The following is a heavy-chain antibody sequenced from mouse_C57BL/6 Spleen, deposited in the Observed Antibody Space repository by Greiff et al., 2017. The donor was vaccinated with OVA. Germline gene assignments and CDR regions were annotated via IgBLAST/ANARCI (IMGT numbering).Heavy chain of an antibody. CDR2: IRSKSNNYAT. V-gene: IGHV10-1*01. CDR3: VRHDYDEYYFDY. CDR1: GFSFNTYA. Sequence: EVMLVESGGGLVQPKGSLKLSCAASGFSFNTYAMNWVRQAPGKGLEWVARIRSKSNNYATYYADSVKDRFTISRDDSESMLYLQMNNLKTEDTAMYYCVRHDYDEYYFDYWGQGTTLTVSS. J-gene: IGHJ2*01. D-gene: IGHD2-4*01.